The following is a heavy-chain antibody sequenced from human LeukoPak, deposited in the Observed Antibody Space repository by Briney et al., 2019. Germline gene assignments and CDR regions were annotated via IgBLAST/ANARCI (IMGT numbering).Heavy chain of an antibody. CDR2: IYHSGST. CDR3: ARVQWEPPYYYYYYYMDV. J-gene: IGHJ6*03. Sequence: SETLSLTCTVSGGSISSSSYYWGWIRQPPGKGLEWIGSIYHSGSTYYNPSLKSRVTISVDTSKNQFSLKLSSVTAADTAVYYCARVQWEPPYYYYYYYMDVWGKGTTVTVSS. D-gene: IGHD1-26*01. V-gene: IGHV4-39*07. CDR1: GGSISSSSYY.